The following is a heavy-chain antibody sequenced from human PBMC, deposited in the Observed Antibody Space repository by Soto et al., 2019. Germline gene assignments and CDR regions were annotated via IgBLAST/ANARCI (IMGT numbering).Heavy chain of an antibody. Sequence: QIRLVQSGAEVQKPGSSVSVSCKASGDTFGRFTINWVRQAPGQGVEWMGGIKPISDITNYAQRFQGRATFTADASTSTVYLELSSLRSEDTAMYYCARDPSTINKLLGVWFDPWGQGTLVTVSS. CDR2: IKPISDIT. J-gene: IGHJ5*02. D-gene: IGHD4-4*01. CDR1: GDTFGRFT. V-gene: IGHV1-69*01. CDR3: ARDPSTINKLLGVWFDP.